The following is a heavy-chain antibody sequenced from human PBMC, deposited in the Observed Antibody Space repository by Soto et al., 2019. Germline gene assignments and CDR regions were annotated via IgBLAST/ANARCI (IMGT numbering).Heavy chain of an antibody. CDR1: GGSMNSYY. CDR3: ARYSPPKKSFDSNPGWLDP. D-gene: IGHD2-21*01. J-gene: IGHJ5*02. Sequence: QVQLQESGPGLVLPSETLSLTCTVSGGSMNSYYWTWVRQPPGKGLEWIGYVYDSGTSKYNASLESRINISLDKSRNQFSLSLSYVTAADTAVYFCARYSPPKKSFDSNPGWLDPWGQGTLVAVSS. CDR2: VYDSGTS. V-gene: IGHV4-59*01.